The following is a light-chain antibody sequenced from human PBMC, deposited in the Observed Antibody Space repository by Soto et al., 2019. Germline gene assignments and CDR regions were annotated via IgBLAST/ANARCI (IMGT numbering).Light chain of an antibody. J-gene: IGLJ1*01. CDR3: RLYTRASSYV. CDR1: STDFVSYNR. V-gene: IGLV2-18*01. CDR2: EAR. Sequence: QSALTKPPSVSGSPGQSVTISRSGTSTDFVSYNRVSWYLQPPGTAAKLIIYEARNRPSGVPDRFSGSKSGNTASLTISGLQAADESDYYCRLYTRASSYVFGVGTKDNV.